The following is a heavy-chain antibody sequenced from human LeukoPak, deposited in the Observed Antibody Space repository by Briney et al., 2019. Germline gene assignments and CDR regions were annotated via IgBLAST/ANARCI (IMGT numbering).Heavy chain of an antibody. J-gene: IGHJ4*02. D-gene: IGHD6-6*01. CDR1: GGTLSSYA. CDR3: ATYRPKRSIAARRGDYYFDY. V-gene: IGHV1-69*13. Sequence: GASVKVSCTASGGTLSSYAISWVRQAPGQGLEWMGGIIPIFGTANYAQKFQGRVTITADESTSTAYMELSSLRSEDTAVYYCATYRPKRSIAARRGDYYFDYWGQGTLVTVSS. CDR2: IIPIFGTA.